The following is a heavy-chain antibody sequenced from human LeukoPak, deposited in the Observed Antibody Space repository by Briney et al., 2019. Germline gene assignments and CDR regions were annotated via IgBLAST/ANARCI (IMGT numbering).Heavy chain of an antibody. Sequence: PLASVKVSCKASGYTFTGYYMHWVRQAPGQGLEWMGWINPNSGGTNYAQKFQGRVTMTRDTSISTAYMELSRLRSDDTAVYYCARATGQRGPGYSSGKYYFDYWGQGTLVTVSS. CDR1: GYTFTGYY. J-gene: IGHJ4*02. CDR2: INPNSGGT. D-gene: IGHD6-19*01. CDR3: ARATGQRGPGYSSGKYYFDY. V-gene: IGHV1-2*02.